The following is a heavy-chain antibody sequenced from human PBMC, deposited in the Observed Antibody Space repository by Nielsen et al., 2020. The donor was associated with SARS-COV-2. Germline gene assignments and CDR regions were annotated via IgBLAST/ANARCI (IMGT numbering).Heavy chain of an antibody. J-gene: IGHJ4*02. CDR1: GFTFSSYS. V-gene: IGHV3-21*01. D-gene: IGHD3-3*01. Sequence: GESLKISCAASGFTFSSYSMNWVRQAPGKGLEWVSSISSSSSYIYYADSVKGRFTISRDNAKNSLYLQMNSLRDEDTAVYYCAGNYDFWSGYHTSYFDYWGQGTLVTVSS. CDR2: ISSSSSYI. CDR3: AGNYDFWSGYHTSYFDY.